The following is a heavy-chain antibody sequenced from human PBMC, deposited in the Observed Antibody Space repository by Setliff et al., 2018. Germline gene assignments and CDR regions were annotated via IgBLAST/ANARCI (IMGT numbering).Heavy chain of an antibody. Sequence: SETLSLTCAVSGGSISSHYWSWIRQPPGKGLEWIGSIYYSGSTNYNPSLKSRVTISVDTSKNQFSLKLNSVTAADTAVYYCARGRGAIDYWGQGTLVTVSS. CDR1: GGSISSHY. CDR3: ARGRGAIDY. CDR2: IYYSGST. J-gene: IGHJ4*02. D-gene: IGHD1-26*01. V-gene: IGHV4-59*08.